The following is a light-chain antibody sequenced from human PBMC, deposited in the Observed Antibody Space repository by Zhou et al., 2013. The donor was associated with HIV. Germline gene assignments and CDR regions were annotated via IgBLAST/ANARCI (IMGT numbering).Light chain of an antibody. CDR2: DSS. CDR3: QQYDTWPS. V-gene: IGKV3-15*01. CDR1: QSISTN. J-gene: IGKJ2*01. Sequence: EVVLTQSPPTLSLSPGESAILSCRASQSISTNLAWYQHKPGQAPSLLIYDSSSRATGVPARFSGSGSGRDFTLTISGLQPEDFALYYCQQYDTWPSFGQGTKLQIK.